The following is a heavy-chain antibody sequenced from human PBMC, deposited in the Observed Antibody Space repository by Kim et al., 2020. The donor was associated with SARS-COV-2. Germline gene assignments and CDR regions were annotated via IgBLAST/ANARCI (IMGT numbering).Heavy chain of an antibody. CDR2: IYYSGST. CDR1: GGSISSSSYY. Sequence: SETLSLTCTVSGGSISSSSYYWGWIRQPPGKGLEWIGSIYYSGSTYYNPSLKSRVTISVDTSKNQFSLKLSSVTAADTAVYYCARLDFDWPFDYWGQGTLVTVSS. V-gene: IGHV4-39*01. D-gene: IGHD3-9*01. CDR3: ARLDFDWPFDY. J-gene: IGHJ4*02.